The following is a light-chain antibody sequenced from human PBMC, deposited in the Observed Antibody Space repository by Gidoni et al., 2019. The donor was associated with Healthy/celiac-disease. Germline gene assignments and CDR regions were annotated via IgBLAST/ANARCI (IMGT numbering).Light chain of an antibody. CDR1: QSVSSY. CDR2: DAS. V-gene: IGKV3-11*01. Sequence: EIVLTQSPATLSLSPGERATLSCRASQSVSSYLAWYQQNPGQAPRLLIYDASKRATGIPARFSGSGAGTDFTLTISSLGPEDFAVYYCQQRSNWPITFXQXTRLEIK. J-gene: IGKJ5*01. CDR3: QQRSNWPIT.